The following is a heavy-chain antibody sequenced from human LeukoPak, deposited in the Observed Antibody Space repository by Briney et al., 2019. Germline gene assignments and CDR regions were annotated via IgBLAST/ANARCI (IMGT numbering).Heavy chain of an antibody. D-gene: IGHD2-15*01. CDR2: IASAGDT. CDR1: GFTLSNYD. V-gene: IGHV3-13*01. CDR3: ARAIGGYCSGGSCYSLHYYYYYGMDV. J-gene: IGHJ6*02. Sequence: PGGSLRLSCAASGFTLSNYDMHWVRQTTGKGLEWVSTIASAGDTYYPGSVKGRFTISREIDRNSLDLQMNSLRAGDTAVYYCARAIGGYCSGGSCYSLHYYYYYGMDVWGQGTTVTVSS.